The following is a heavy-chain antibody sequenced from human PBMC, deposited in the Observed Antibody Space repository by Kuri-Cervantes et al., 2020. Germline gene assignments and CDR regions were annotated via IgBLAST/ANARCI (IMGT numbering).Heavy chain of an antibody. CDR1: GFTFSSYC. J-gene: IGHJ4*02. CDR3: ARDSPQYYFDY. V-gene: IGHV3-30*03. CDR2: ISYDVSNK. Sequence: GESLKISCAASGFTFSSYCMHWVRQAPGKGLEWVAVISYDVSNKYYADSVKGRFTISRDNSKNTLYLQMNSMRAEDTAVYYCARDSPQYYFDYWGQGTLVTVSS.